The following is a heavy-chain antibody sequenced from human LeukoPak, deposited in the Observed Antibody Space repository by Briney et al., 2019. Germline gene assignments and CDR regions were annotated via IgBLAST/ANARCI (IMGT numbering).Heavy chain of an antibody. CDR1: GFTFSSYS. CDR2: ISSSSNTI. J-gene: IGHJ4*02. D-gene: IGHD3-22*01. V-gene: IGHV3-48*01. Sequence: PGGSLRLSCAASGFTFSSYSMNWVRQAPGKGLEWVSYISSSSNTIYYADSVKGRFTISRDNAENSLYLQMNSLRAEDTAVYYCARDDDSSGHIDRWGQGTLVTVSS. CDR3: ARDDDSSGHIDR.